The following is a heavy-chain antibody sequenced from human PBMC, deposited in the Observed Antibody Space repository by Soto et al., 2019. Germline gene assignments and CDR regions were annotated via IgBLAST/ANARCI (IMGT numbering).Heavy chain of an antibody. CDR2: ISAYNGDT. CDR3: ARGTSVTRVDS. CDR1: GYTSSNYG. J-gene: IGHJ4*02. V-gene: IGHV1-18*01. D-gene: IGHD4-17*01. Sequence: LVQSGTEVKKPGASVKVSCKSTGYTSSNYGITWVRQAPGQGLEWMGWISAYNGDTNYAQDVQGRVTMTIDKSTSTAYMELRSLRSDDTAVYYWARGTSVTRVDSWGQGTLVTVSS.